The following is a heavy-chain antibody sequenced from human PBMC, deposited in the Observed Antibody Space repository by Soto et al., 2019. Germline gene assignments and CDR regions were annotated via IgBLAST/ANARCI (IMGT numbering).Heavy chain of an antibody. V-gene: IGHV1-46*01. CDR3: ARDLGSSSSRYYYYGMDV. J-gene: IGHJ6*02. Sequence: GASVKVCGKASGYTFTSYYMHWVRQAPGQGLEWMGIINPSGGSTSYAQKFQGRVTMTRDTSTSTVYMELSSLRSEDTAVYYCARDLGSSSSRYYYYGMDVWGQGTTVTVSS. D-gene: IGHD6-6*01. CDR1: GYTFTSYY. CDR2: INPSGGST.